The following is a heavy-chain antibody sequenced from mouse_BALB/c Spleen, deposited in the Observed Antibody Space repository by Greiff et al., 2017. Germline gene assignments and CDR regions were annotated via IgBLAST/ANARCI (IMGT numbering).Heavy chain of an antibody. CDR1: GFTFSSYA. CDR2: ISSGGSYT. V-gene: IGHV5-9-4*01. D-gene: IGHD2-3*01. CDR3: ARVYDGYYVDYAMDY. J-gene: IGHJ4*01. Sequence: EVKVEESGGGLVKPGGSLKLSCAASGFTFSSYAMSWVRQSPEKRLEWVAEISSGGSYTYYPDTVTGRFTISRDNAKNTLYLEMSSLRSEDTAMYYCARVYDGYYVDYAMDYWGQGTSVTVSS.